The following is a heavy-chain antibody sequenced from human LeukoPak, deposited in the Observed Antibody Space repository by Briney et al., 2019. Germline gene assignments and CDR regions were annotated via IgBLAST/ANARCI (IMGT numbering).Heavy chain of an antibody. J-gene: IGHJ4*02. Sequence: PSETLSLTCAVSGYSISSGYYWGWIRQPPGKGLEWIGSIYHSGSTYYNPSLKSRVTISVDTSKNQFSLELSSVTAADTAVYYCARAKYYYDSSGYYHFDYWGQGTLVTVSS. CDR3: ARAKYYYDSSGYYHFDY. CDR2: IYHSGST. D-gene: IGHD3-22*01. V-gene: IGHV4-38-2*01. CDR1: GYSISSGYY.